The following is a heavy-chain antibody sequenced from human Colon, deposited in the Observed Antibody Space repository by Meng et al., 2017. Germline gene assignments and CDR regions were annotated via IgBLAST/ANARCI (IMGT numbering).Heavy chain of an antibody. CDR3: TRDFNAPTNC. CDR2: INGDGSST. V-gene: IGHV3-74*01. Sequence: VESGGCWVNPGWSLRLSCAASGVNFSTYWMHWARQTPGKGLVWVSRINGDGSSTSYADSVKGRFTISRDNAKNTLYLQMSSLTADDTAVYYCTRDFNAPTNCWGQGTLVTVSS. CDR1: GVNFSTYW. J-gene: IGHJ4*02.